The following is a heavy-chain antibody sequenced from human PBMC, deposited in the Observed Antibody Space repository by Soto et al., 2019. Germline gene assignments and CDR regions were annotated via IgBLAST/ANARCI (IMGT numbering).Heavy chain of an antibody. CDR3: VSKLGSCTGGSCNWYFDL. Sequence: QVQLQQWGAGLLKPSETLSPTCAVYGGSFSGFYWSWIRQPPGKGLEWIGEINHSGSTNYNPSLKSRVTISADTSKNQFSLQLSSVTAADTAVYYCVSKLGSCTGGSCNWYFDLWGRGTRVTVSS. V-gene: IGHV4-34*01. D-gene: IGHD2-15*01. CDR1: GGSFSGFY. CDR2: INHSGST. J-gene: IGHJ2*01.